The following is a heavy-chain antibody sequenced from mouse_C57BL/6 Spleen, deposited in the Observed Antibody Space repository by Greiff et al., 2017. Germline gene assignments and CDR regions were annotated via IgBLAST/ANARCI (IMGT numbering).Heavy chain of an antibody. CDR3: ARREWLLRFDY. CDR2: IYPGDGDT. V-gene: IGHV1-80*01. J-gene: IGHJ2*01. CDR1: GYAFSSYW. D-gene: IGHD2-3*01. Sequence: VQLQQSGAELVKPGASVKISCKASGYAFSSYWMNWVKQRPGKGLEWIGQIYPGDGDTNYNGKFKGKATLTADKSSSTAYMQLSSLTSEDSAVYFCARREWLLRFDYWGQGTTLTGSS.